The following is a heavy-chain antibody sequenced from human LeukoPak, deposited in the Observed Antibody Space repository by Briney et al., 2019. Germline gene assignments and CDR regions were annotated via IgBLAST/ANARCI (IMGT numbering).Heavy chain of an antibody. CDR3: AKQTKDNWFDP. Sequence: GGSLRLSCAASGFTFSSHGMNWVRQAPGKGLEWVSGISPSGGITYYTDSVKGRFTISRDNSKNTQSLQMNSLRAEDTAVYYCAKQTKDNWFDPWGQGTLVTVSS. CDR2: ISPSGGIT. J-gene: IGHJ5*02. D-gene: IGHD1-7*01. V-gene: IGHV3-23*01. CDR1: GFTFSSHG.